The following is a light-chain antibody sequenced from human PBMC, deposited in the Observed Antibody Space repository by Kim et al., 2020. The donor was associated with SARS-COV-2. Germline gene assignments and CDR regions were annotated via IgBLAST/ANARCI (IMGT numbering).Light chain of an antibody. J-gene: IGLJ2*01. V-gene: IGLV3-19*01. CDR2: GRS. CDR3: SFRDNSRNLVL. Sequence: AWGETARRTGEGDGVRSSDATGNEQRPGRAPVGVSYGRSRRRTGVPGRFSGSGSGSTASLTISGAEAGDEADYFCSFRDNSRNLVLFGGGTQLTVL. CDR1: GVRSSD.